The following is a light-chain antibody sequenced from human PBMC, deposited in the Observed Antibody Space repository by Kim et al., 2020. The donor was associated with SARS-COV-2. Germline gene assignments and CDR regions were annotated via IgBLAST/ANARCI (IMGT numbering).Light chain of an antibody. V-gene: IGKV1-39*01. Sequence: DIQMIQSPSSLSASVGDRVSITCRASQTIDNYLNWYQQRPGKAPKLLIYSASSLQSGVSSRFSGSGSGTDFTLTINSLQPEDCATYFCQQSYSIPHTFGGGTKLEIK. CDR1: QTIDNY. J-gene: IGKJ4*01. CDR3: QQSYSIPHT. CDR2: SAS.